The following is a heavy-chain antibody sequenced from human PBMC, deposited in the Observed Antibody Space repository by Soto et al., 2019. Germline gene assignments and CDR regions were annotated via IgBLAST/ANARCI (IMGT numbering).Heavy chain of an antibody. CDR1: GFTFSSFT. CDR3: AKVKDLYSSSLNFDY. D-gene: IGHD6-6*01. CDR2: ISGSAGST. Sequence: GGSLRLACAASGFTFSSFTMTWFLQAPGEGLECVSAISGSAGSTYYADSVKGRFTISRDNSKNTLYLQMNSLRAEDTAVYYCAKVKDLYSSSLNFDYWGQGTLVTVSS. V-gene: IGHV3-23*01. J-gene: IGHJ4*02.